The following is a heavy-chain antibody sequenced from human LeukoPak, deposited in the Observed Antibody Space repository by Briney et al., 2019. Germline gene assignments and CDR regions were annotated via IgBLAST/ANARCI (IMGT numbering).Heavy chain of an antibody. CDR2: TYYRAKWYN. D-gene: IGHD6-19*01. CDR1: GDGVSINSAA. CDR3: ARESRGGSSGWTINYYYYYMDV. V-gene: IGHV6-1*01. Sequence: SQTRSLSCAISGDGVSINSAAWNWIRQSPARGLEWLGRTYYRAKWYNDYAVSVKSRITINPDTSKNQFSLQLNSVTTEDTAVYYCARESRGGSSGWTINYYYYYMDVWGKGTTVTVSS. J-gene: IGHJ6*03.